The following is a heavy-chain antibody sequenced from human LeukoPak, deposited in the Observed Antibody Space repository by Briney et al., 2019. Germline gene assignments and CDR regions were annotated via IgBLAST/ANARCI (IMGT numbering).Heavy chain of an antibody. CDR2: IWYDGSNK. V-gene: IGHV3-33*06. CDR3: AKAATTVTTTRPHFDY. CDR1: GFTFSSYG. D-gene: IGHD4-11*01. Sequence: PGGSLRLSCAASGFTFSSYGMHWVRQAPGKGLEWVAVIWYDGSNKYYADSVKGRFTISRDNSKNTLYLQMNSLRAEDTAVYYCAKAATTVTTTRPHFDYWGQGTLVTVSS. J-gene: IGHJ4*02.